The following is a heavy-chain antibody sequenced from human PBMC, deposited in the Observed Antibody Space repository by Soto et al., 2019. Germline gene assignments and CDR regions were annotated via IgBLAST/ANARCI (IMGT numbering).Heavy chain of an antibody. J-gene: IGHJ4*02. CDR1: GYTFTSYV. CDR3: ARSPPTLIYCGGDCYSVALPFDY. D-gene: IGHD2-21*02. V-gene: IGHV1-18*01. CDR2: ISAYNGNT. Sequence: ASVKVSCKASGYTFTSYVISWVRQAPGQGLEWMGWISAYNGNTNYAQKLQGRVTMTTDTSTSTAYMELRSLRSDDTAVYYCARSPPTLIYCGGDCYSVALPFDYWGQGTLVTVSS.